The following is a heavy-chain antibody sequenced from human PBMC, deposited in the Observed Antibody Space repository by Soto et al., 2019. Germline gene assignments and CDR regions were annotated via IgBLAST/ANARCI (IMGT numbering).Heavy chain of an antibody. CDR2: VNTDGGTS. CDR1: GFTFSGHW. Sequence: EVQLVESGGDLVRPGGSLRLSCAAYGFTFSGHWMHWVRQVPGKGLVLVSRVNTDGGTSAYADSVKGRFTISRENAKNTLYLQMSGLRAEDAAVYYCAREAGYCIRTSCYRRDFDTWGQGTTVSVSS. J-gene: IGHJ3*02. D-gene: IGHD2-2*01. V-gene: IGHV3-74*03. CDR3: AREAGYCIRTSCYRRDFDT.